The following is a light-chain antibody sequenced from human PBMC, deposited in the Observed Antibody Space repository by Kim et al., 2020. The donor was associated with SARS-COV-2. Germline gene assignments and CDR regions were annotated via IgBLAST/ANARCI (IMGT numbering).Light chain of an antibody. CDR2: GNN. CDR3: SSRDKSGYQLV. Sequence: SSELTQDPAVSVALGQTVKITCQGDTLRNYYASWYQQKPGQAPLIVIYGNNNRPPGIPDRFSGSNSGDTASLTITGAQAEDEADYYCSSRDKSGYQLVFGGGTQLTVL. V-gene: IGLV3-19*01. J-gene: IGLJ2*01. CDR1: TLRNYY.